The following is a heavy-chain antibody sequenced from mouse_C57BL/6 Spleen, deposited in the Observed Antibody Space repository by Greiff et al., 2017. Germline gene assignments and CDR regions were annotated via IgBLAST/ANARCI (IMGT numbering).Heavy chain of an antibody. J-gene: IGHJ4*01. CDR2: ISYDGSN. CDR3: ARVLRGCAMDY. Sequence: EVQVVESGPGLVKPSQSLSLTCSVTGYSITSGYYWNWFRQFPGNKLEWMGYISYDGSNNSNPSLTNRISITRDTSENQFFLKLNSVDTEDTATDYCARVLRGCAMDYWGQGTSVTVSS. V-gene: IGHV3-6*01. CDR1: GYSITSGYY. D-gene: IGHD1-1*01.